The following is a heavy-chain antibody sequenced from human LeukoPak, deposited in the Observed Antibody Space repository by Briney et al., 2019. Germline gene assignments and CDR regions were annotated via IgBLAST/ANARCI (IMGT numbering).Heavy chain of an antibody. V-gene: IGHV3-23*01. CDR1: GFTFSSYA. CDR2: ISGSGGST. Sequence: PGGSLRLSCAASGFTFSSYAMIWVRQAPGKGLEWVSAISGSGGSTYYADSVKGRFSNSRHNDKNPLYLQMHSLRAEDTAVYYCAKVARAGLLWFGEEANWGQGTLVTVSS. J-gene: IGHJ4*02. CDR3: AKVARAGLLWFGEEAN. D-gene: IGHD3-10*01.